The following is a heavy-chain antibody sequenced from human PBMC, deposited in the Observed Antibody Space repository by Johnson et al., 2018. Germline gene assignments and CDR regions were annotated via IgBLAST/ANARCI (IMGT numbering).Heavy chain of an antibody. CDR1: GFTFSNAW. CDR2: ITSKTDGGTT. V-gene: IGHV3-15*07. Sequence: VQLVESGGGLVKPGGSLRLSCAASGFTFSNAWMNWVRQAPGKGLEWVGRITSKTDGGTTDYAAPVKGRFTISSDDSKNTLYLQMNSLKTEDTAVYYCTTDPALLFGLDVWGKGTTVTVSS. CDR3: TTDPALLFGLDV. D-gene: IGHD3-10*01. J-gene: IGHJ6*04.